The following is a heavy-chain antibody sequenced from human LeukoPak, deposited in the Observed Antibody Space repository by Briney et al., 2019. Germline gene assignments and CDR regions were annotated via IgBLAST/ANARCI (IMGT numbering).Heavy chain of an antibody. V-gene: IGHV3-33*01. CDR2: IWYDGSNK. Sequence: PGRSLRLSCAASGFTFSSYGMHWVRQAPGKGLEWVAVIWYDGSNKYYADSVKGRFTISRDNSKSTLYLQMNSLRAEDTAVYYCAGSSVTTYPYYYGMDVWGQGTTVTVSS. CDR3: AGSSVTTYPYYYGMDV. CDR1: GFTFSSYG. J-gene: IGHJ6*02. D-gene: IGHD4-17*01.